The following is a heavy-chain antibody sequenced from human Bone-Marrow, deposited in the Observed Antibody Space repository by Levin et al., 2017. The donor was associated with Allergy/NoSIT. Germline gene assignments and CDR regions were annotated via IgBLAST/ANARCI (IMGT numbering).Heavy chain of an antibody. V-gene: IGHV3-21*01. CDR2: ISSSSSYI. CDR3: ARKARYDSSETQAEYFQH. CDR1: GXXXXXXG. Sequence: GGSLRLSCAASGXXXXXXGTWWVRQAAVKGLEWVSSISSSSSYIYYADSVKGRFTISRDNAKNSLYLQMNSLRAEDTAVYYCARKARYDSSETQAEYFQHWGQGTLVTVSS. D-gene: IGHD3-22*01. J-gene: IGHJ1*01.